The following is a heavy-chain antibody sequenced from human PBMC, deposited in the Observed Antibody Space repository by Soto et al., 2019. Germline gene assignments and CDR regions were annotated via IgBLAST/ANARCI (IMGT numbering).Heavy chain of an antibody. CDR3: AKDSAIVVVPAANIDY. Sequence: QVQLVESGGGVVQPGRSLRLSCAASGFTFSSYGMHWVRQAPGKGLEWVAVISYDGSNKYYADSVKGRFTISRDNSKNTLYLQMNSLGAEDTAVYYCAKDSAIVVVPAANIDYWGQGTLVTVSS. CDR2: ISYDGSNK. J-gene: IGHJ4*02. CDR1: GFTFSSYG. D-gene: IGHD2-2*01. V-gene: IGHV3-30*18.